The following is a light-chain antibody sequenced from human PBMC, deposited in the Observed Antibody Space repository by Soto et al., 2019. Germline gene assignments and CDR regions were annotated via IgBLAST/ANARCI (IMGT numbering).Light chain of an antibody. V-gene: IGLV2-14*03. CDR2: AVS. J-gene: IGLJ2*01. CDR3: RSYTTSSPLV. Sequence: QSALPQPASVSGSPGQSITISCTGTSSDVGAYNYVSWYQQHPGKAPKLMIYAVSNRPSGASNRFSGSKSGNTASLAISGLQAEDEADYYCRSYTTSSPLVFGGGTKLTVL. CDR1: SSDVGAYNY.